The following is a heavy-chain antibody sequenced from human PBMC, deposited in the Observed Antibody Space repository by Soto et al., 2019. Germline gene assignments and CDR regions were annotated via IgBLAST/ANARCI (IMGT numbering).Heavy chain of an antibody. D-gene: IGHD2-21*02. CDR3: ATLTAPTDY. Sequence: QVQLVESGGGLVKPGGSLRLSCVASGLTFRNYFMNWIRQAPGKGPEWLSYISSDESTVFYADSVKGRFTTSRDNAQNSVYPQMNSLRAEDTAVYYCATLTAPTDYWGQGSLVTVSS. CDR2: ISSDESTV. J-gene: IGHJ4*02. CDR1: GLTFRNYF. V-gene: IGHV3-11*01.